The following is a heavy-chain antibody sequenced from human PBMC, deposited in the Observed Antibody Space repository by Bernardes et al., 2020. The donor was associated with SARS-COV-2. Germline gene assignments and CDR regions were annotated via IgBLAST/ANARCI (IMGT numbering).Heavy chain of an antibody. CDR2: IYSGGST. Sequence: GGSLSLSCAASGFTVSSNYMSWVRQAPGQGLEWVSVIYSGGSTYYADSVKGRFTISRDNSKNTLYLQMNSLRAEDTAVYYCARDKYQRVLFEVYYYGMDVWGQGSTVTVSS. J-gene: IGHJ6*02. D-gene: IGHD2-2*01. CDR1: GFTVSSNY. CDR3: ARDKYQRVLFEVYYYGMDV. V-gene: IGHV3-53*01.